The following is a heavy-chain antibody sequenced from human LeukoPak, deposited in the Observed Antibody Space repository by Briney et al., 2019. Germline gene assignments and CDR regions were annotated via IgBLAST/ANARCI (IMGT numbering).Heavy chain of an antibody. CDR2: IITILGIA. J-gene: IGHJ4*02. CDR3: ASKADGYYFDY. V-gene: IGHV1-69*04. CDR1: GGTFSSYA. D-gene: IGHD4-17*01. Sequence: SVKVSCKASGGTFSSYAISWVRQAPGQGLEWMGRIITILGIANYAQKFQGRVTITADKSTSTAYMELSSLRSEDTAVYYCASKADGYYFDYWGQGSLLTVSS.